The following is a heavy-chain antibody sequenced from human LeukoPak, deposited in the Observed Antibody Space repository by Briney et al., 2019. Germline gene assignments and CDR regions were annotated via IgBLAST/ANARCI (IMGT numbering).Heavy chain of an antibody. CDR3: AAVPNANAWYWDDAFDI. CDR2: IIPILGIA. Sequence: SVKVSCKASGGTFSSYAISWVRQAPGQGLEWMGRIIPILGIANYAQKFQGRVTITADKSTSTAYMELSSLTSDDTAVYYCAAVPNANAWYWDDAFDIWGQGTMVTVSS. V-gene: IGHV1-69*04. J-gene: IGHJ3*02. CDR1: GGTFSSYA. D-gene: IGHD2-8*02.